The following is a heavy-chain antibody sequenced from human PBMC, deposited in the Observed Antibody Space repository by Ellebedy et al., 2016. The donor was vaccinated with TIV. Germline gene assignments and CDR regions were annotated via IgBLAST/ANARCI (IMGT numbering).Heavy chain of an antibody. CDR3: ARQDSGSYYFDY. D-gene: IGHD1-26*01. V-gene: IGHV4-59*08. CDR1: GGSISSYY. Sequence: MPSETLSLTCTVSGGSISSYYWSRIRQPPGKGLEWIGYIYYSGSTNYNPSLKSRVTISVDTSKNQFSLKLRSVTAADTAVYYCARQDSGSYYFDYWGQGTLVTVSS. CDR2: IYYSGST. J-gene: IGHJ4*02.